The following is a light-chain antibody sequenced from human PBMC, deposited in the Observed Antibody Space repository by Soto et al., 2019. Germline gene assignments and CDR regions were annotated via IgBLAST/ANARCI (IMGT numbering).Light chain of an antibody. Sequence: QSALTQPRSVSESPGQSITISCTGTSSDVGGYNYVSWYQQHPDKAPKLMIYDVTERPSGVPDRFSGSKSGNTASLTISGLQAEDEADYFSFSYAGSTGVFGTGTKLTVL. J-gene: IGLJ1*01. CDR1: SSDVGGYNY. V-gene: IGLV2-11*01. CDR3: FSYAGSTGV. CDR2: DVT.